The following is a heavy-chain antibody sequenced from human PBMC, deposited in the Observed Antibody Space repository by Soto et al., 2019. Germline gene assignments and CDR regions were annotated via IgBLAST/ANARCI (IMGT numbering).Heavy chain of an antibody. CDR3: ARDKGQFVPAAPSDY. CDR2: ISSSGSTI. J-gene: IGHJ4*02. D-gene: IGHD2-2*01. V-gene: IGHV3-11*01. Sequence: PGGSLRLSCAASGFTFSDYYMSWIRQAPGKGLEWVSYISSSGSTIYYADSVKGRFTISRDNAKNSLYLQMNSLRAEDTAVYYYARDKGQFVPAAPSDYWGQGTLVTVSS. CDR1: GFTFSDYY.